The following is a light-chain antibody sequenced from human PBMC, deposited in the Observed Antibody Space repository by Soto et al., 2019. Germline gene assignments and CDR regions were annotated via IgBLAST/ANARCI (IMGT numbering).Light chain of an antibody. Sequence: DIRMTQSPSTLSASVGDRVTITCRARQSISSSLAWYQQKPGKAPKLLIYDASNLESGVPSIFSGSGSGTEFTRTISSLPPYEFSTYYWPQYSTYSTFGQGTRVAIK. CDR2: DAS. CDR3: PQYSTYST. J-gene: IGKJ1*01. CDR1: QSISSS. V-gene: IGKV1-5*01.